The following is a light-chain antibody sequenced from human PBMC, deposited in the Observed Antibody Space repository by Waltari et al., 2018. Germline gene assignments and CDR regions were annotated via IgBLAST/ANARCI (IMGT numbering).Light chain of an antibody. V-gene: IGLV2-14*04. CDR1: NSDVGGYNY. J-gene: IGLJ2*01. CDR2: DVT. CDR3: SSYTSSGTLRI. Sequence: QSITISCTGTNSDVGGYNYVSWYQQYPGKAPRLMIYDVTKRPSGVSNRFSGSKSGNTASLTISGLQAEDEADYYCSSYTSSGTLRIFGGGTKVTAL.